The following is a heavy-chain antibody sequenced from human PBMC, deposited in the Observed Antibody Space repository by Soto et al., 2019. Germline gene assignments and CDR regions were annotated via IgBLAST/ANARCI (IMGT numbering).Heavy chain of an antibody. V-gene: IGHV3-7*01. CDR1: GFTFSSYW. Sequence: PGGSLRLSCAASGFTFSSYWMSWVRQAPGKGLEWVANIKQDGSEKYYVDSVKGRFTISRDNAKNSLYLQMNSLRAEDTAVYYCARVNIVVVVAAMTFDYWGQGTPVTVSS. D-gene: IGHD2-15*01. J-gene: IGHJ4*02. CDR3: ARVNIVVVVAAMTFDY. CDR2: IKQDGSEK.